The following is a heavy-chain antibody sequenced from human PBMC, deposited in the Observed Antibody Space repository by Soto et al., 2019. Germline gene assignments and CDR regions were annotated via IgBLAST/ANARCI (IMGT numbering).Heavy chain of an antibody. Sequence: QLQLQASGSGLVKPSQTLSLTCAVSGGSISSGGYSWSWIRQPPGTGLEWIGYIYHSGSTYYNPSLKRRVTISVDRTKSQFSLKLSSVTAADTAVYYCARAGHSSSVFDYWGQGTLVTVSS. CDR1: GGSISSGGYS. CDR2: IYHSGST. D-gene: IGHD6-6*01. V-gene: IGHV4-30-2*01. CDR3: ARAGHSSSVFDY. J-gene: IGHJ4*02.